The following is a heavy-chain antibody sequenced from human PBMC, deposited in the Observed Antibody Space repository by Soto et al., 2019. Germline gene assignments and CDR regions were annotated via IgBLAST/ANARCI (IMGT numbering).Heavy chain of an antibody. CDR1: GFTFSSYG. CDR2: ISYDGSNK. Sequence: GGSLRLSCAASGFTFSSYGMHWVRQAPGKGLEWVAVISYDGSNKYYADSVKGRFTISRDNSKNTLYLQMNSLRAEDTAVYYCAKDPIPGMGYYYYMDVWGKGTTVTVSS. D-gene: IGHD6-13*01. V-gene: IGHV3-30*18. J-gene: IGHJ6*03. CDR3: AKDPIPGMGYYYYMDV.